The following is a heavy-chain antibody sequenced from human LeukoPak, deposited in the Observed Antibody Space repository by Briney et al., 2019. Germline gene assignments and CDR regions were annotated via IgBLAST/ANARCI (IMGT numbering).Heavy chain of an antibody. Sequence: SETLSLTCAVSGGSISSSNWWSWVRQPPGKGLEWSGEIYHSGSTNYNPSLKSRVTTSVDKSKNQFSLKLSSVTAADTAVYYCARETTGTTYYYYGMDVWGKGTTVTVSS. V-gene: IGHV4-4*02. J-gene: IGHJ6*04. CDR2: IYHSGST. CDR1: GGSISSSNW. CDR3: ARETTGTTYYYYGMDV. D-gene: IGHD1-1*01.